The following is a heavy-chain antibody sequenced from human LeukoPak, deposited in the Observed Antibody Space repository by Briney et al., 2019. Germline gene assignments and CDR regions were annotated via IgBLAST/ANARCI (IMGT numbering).Heavy chain of an antibody. CDR2: IYHSGST. V-gene: IGHV4-4*02. CDR1: GGSISSSNW. Sequence: SGTLSLTCAVSGGSISSSNWWSWVRQPPGKGLEWIGEIYHSGSTNYNPSLKSRVTISVDKSKNQFSLKLSSVTAADTAVYYCARAGYYYGSGSYYNTPHFDYWGQGTLVTVSS. CDR3: ARAGYYYGSGSYYNTPHFDY. J-gene: IGHJ4*02. D-gene: IGHD3-10*01.